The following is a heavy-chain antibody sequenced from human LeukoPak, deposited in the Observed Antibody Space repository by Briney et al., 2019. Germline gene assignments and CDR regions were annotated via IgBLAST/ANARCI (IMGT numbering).Heavy chain of an antibody. J-gene: IGHJ5*02. CDR2: IYYSGST. Sequence: PSETLTLTCTVSGGSISSYYWSWIRQPPGKGLGWIGYIYYSGSTNYNPSLKSRVTISVDTSKNQFSLKLSSVTAADTAVYYCARDSWSGVYYDFWSGKEHWFDPWGQGTLVTVSS. V-gene: IGHV4-59*01. CDR3: ARDSWSGVYYDFWSGKEHWFDP. CDR1: GGSISSYY. D-gene: IGHD3-3*01.